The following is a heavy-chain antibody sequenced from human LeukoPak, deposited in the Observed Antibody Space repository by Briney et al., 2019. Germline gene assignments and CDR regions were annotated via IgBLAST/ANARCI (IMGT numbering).Heavy chain of an antibody. CDR1: GFTFSSYS. J-gene: IGHJ4*02. Sequence: GGSLRLSCAASGFTFSSYSMNWVRQAPGKGLEGVSIISSSSNDIHYADSVKGRFTISRDNTKNSVYLQMNSLRDEDTAVYSCARGATADTRHLDYWGQGSLVTVSS. CDR3: ARGATADTRHLDY. D-gene: IGHD2-21*02. CDR2: ISSSSNDI. V-gene: IGHV3-21*01.